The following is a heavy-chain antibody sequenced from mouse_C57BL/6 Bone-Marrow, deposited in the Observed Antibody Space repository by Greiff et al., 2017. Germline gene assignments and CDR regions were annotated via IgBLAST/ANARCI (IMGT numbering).Heavy chain of an antibody. CDR2: IRPNSGST. CDR1: GYTFTSYW. V-gene: IGHV1-64*01. CDR3: ARLGYFDV. J-gene: IGHJ1*03. D-gene: IGHD3-3*01. Sequence: QVQLMQPGAELVKPGASVKLSCKASGYTFTSYWMHWVKQRPGKGLEWIGMIRPNSGSTNYNEKLKSKATLTVDKSSSTAYMQLSSLTSEDSAVYCCARLGYFDVWGTGTTVTVSS.